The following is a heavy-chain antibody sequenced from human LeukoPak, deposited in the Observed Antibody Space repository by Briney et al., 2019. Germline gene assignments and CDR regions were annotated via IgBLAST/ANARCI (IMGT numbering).Heavy chain of an antibody. Sequence: GGSLRLSCAASGFTFSSFSMNWVRQAPGKGLVWVSHINSAGSSTSYADSVKGRFTISRDNAKNTLYLQMNSLRAEDTAVYYCARGGPYSYDSLGCWGQGTLVTVSS. CDR2: INSAGSST. D-gene: IGHD5-18*01. CDR3: ARGGPYSYDSLGC. J-gene: IGHJ4*02. V-gene: IGHV3-74*01. CDR1: GFTFSSFS.